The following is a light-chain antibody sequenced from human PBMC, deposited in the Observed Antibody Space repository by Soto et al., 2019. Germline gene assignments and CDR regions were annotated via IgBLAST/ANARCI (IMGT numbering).Light chain of an antibody. V-gene: IGKV1-17*01. CDR1: QRIRND. CDR3: RQDNSYSLT. J-gene: IGKJ4*01. Sequence: SPSSLSPSVGDRVTITCRVSQRIRNDLGGYHQKPGKAPKHLIYAASTLQSGVPSRFSGSRSETEFTLKISSLQPEDVTTNHCRQDNSYSLTCGGEIKA. CDR2: AAS.